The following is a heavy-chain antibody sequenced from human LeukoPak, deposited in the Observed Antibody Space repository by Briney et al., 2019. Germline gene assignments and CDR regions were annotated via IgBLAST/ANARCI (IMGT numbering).Heavy chain of an antibody. CDR3: ARDQQVEGQAGAHFDF. CDR2: IYYGGNT. Sequence: SETLSLTCTVSGGSFSSSSYYWGWIRQPPGKGLEWLASIYYGGNTYSNPSLKSRVTMSADTSKNQFSLKLTSVTAADTAVYYCARDQQVEGQAGAHFDFWGQGTLVTVSS. D-gene: IGHD6-19*01. J-gene: IGHJ4*02. CDR1: GGSFSSSSYY. V-gene: IGHV4-39*02.